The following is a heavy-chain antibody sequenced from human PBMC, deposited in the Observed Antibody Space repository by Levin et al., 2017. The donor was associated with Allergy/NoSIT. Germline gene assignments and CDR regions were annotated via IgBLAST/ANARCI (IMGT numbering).Heavy chain of an antibody. V-gene: IGHV4-39*01. CDR3: ARHAAGGAFDI. D-gene: IGHD2-15*01. CDR1: GGSISSSSYY. Sequence: SETLSLTCTVSGGSISSSSYYWGWIRQPPGKGLEWIGSIYYSGSTYYNPSLKSRVTISVDTSKNQFSLKLSSVTAADTAVYYCARHAAGGAFDIWGQGTMVTVSS. CDR2: IYYSGST. J-gene: IGHJ3*02.